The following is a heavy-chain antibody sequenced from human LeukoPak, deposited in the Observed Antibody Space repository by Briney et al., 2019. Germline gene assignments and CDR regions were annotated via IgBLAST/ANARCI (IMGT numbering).Heavy chain of an antibody. CDR3: ARLEGGY. D-gene: IGHD3-3*01. J-gene: IGHJ4*02. CDR2: IYHSGST. Sequence: SETLSLTCTVSGGSISSYYWSWIRQPPGKGLEWIGYIYHSGSTYYNPSLKSRVTISVDRSKNQFSLKLSSVTAADTAVYYCARLEGGYWGQGTLVTVSS. V-gene: IGHV4-59*12. CDR1: GGSISSYY.